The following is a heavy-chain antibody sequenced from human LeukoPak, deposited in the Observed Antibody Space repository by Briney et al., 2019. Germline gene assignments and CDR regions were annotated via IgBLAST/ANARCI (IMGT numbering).Heavy chain of an antibody. CDR1: GGSISSGSYY. CDR2: IYTSGST. J-gene: IGHJ5*02. CDR3: ARSGDTAMAHSYNWFDP. V-gene: IGHV4-61*02. D-gene: IGHD5-18*01. Sequence: SETLSLTCTVSGGSISSGSYYWSWIRQPAGKGLEWIGRIYTSGSTNYNPSLKSRVTISVDTSKNQFSLKLSSVTAADTAVYYCARSGDTAMAHSYNWFDPWGQGTLVTVSS.